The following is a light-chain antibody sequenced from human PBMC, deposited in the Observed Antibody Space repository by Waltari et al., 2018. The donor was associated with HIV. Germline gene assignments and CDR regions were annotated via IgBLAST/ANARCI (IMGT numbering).Light chain of an antibody. CDR2: ARN. CDR3: NSRDSSVNPLQVI. V-gene: IGLV3-19*01. Sequence: SSELTQDSSVSVALGQTVKITCQGDSLRSYYARWYQQKPGQAPVLVIYARNNRPSGIPDRFSGSSSGDTASLTITGAQAEDEAAYYCNSRDSSVNPLQVIFGGGTKVTVL. CDR1: SLRSYY. J-gene: IGLJ2*01.